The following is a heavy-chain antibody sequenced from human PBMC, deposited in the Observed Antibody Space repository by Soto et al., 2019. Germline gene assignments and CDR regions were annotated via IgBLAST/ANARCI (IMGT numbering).Heavy chain of an antibody. CDR2: IYWDDSK. CDR1: GFSLTTDRVG. D-gene: IGHD1-26*01. V-gene: IGHV2-5*02. Sequence: QITLKESGPTLVKPTQTLTLTCTFSGFSLTTDRVGVGWIRQPPGEALEWLAVIYWDDSKTYRPSLESRLTITKDTSKKQVALTRTNMGSLDTATYYCAHAYGGRSLYWGQGTLVTVSS. J-gene: IGHJ4*02. CDR3: AHAYGGRSLY.